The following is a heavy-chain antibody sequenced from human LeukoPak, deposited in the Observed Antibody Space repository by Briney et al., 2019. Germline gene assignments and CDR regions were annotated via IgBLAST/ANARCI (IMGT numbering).Heavy chain of an antibody. CDR3: VRDVVAGPSFDS. Sequence: GASVKVSCKASGYTFTGYYMHWVRQAPGQGPEWMGWINPNTGGTKYAQKFQGRVTLTRDTSISTAYMELRRLRSDDTAVYFCVRDVVAGPSFDSWGQGTLVVVSS. CDR1: GYTFTGYY. J-gene: IGHJ4*02. D-gene: IGHD2-2*01. V-gene: IGHV1-2*02. CDR2: INPNTGGT.